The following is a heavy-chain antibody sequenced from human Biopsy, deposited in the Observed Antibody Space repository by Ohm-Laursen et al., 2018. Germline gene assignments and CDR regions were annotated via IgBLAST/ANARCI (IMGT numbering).Heavy chain of an antibody. J-gene: IGHJ6*02. CDR3: ATRGSNDFWSGDYSEIYYYYTLHV. D-gene: IGHD3-3*01. Sequence: ASVNASRKPSGYTYPDYYVHRVRHAPGQGLGWMGWIKPNNGDTNYSQRFQGRVTLAWNRSASTGYMEVSSLRSGDTALYYCATRGSNDFWSGDYSEIYYYYTLHVWGQGTTVTVSS. CDR1: GYTYPDYY. V-gene: IGHV1-2*02. CDR2: IKPNNGDT.